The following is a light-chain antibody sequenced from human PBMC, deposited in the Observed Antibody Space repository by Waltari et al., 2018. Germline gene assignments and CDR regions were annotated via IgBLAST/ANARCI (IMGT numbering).Light chain of an antibody. CDR3: GTWDSSLSIWV. CDR2: DNN. CDR1: TSNLGINH. V-gene: IGLV1-51*01. Sequence: QSVLTQPPSVSPAPGQQVTTSCSGRTSNLGINHVSWYQQLPGTAPKLLIYDNNERPSGIPDRFAVSRSGTSATLGITGLQTGDEANYYCGTWDSSLSIWVFGGGTKVTVL. J-gene: IGLJ3*02.